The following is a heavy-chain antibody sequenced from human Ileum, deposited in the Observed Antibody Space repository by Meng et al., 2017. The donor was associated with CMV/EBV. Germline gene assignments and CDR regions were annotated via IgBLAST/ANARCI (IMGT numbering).Heavy chain of an antibody. CDR1: GLSLYTSEV. Sequence: KEPGPTLVKPTQTLTLTCIFSGLSLYTSEVGVGWIRQPPGKGLEWIGTIYHSGVTYYNPSLKSRVTVSVDVSKNDFSLKLNSVTASDTAVYYCAKLCSGSPCNWLNSWGLGTLVTVSS. CDR3: AKLCSGSPCNWLNS. CDR2: IYHSGVT. J-gene: IGHJ5*01. D-gene: IGHD1-26*01. V-gene: IGHV4-39*07.